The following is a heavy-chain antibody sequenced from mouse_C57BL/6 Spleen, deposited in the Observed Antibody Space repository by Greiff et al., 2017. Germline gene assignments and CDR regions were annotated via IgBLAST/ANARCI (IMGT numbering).Heavy chain of an antibody. CDR3: ARHEDDYYGSSYYFDY. CDR1: GYTFTEYT. J-gene: IGHJ2*01. Sequence: VQLQQSGAELVKPGASVKLSCKASGYTFTEYTIHWVKQRSGQGLEWIGWFYPGSGSIKYNEKFKDKATLTADKSSSTVYMALSRLTSEDSAVYFCARHEDDYYGSSYYFDYWGQGTTLTVSS. CDR2: FYPGSGSI. V-gene: IGHV1-62-2*01. D-gene: IGHD1-1*01.